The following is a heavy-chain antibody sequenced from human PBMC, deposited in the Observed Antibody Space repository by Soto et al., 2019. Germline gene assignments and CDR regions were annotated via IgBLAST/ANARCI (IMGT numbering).Heavy chain of an antibody. J-gene: IGHJ4*02. Sequence: SVKVSCKASGGTFSSYAISWVRQAPGQGLEWMGGIIPIFGTANYAQKFQGRVTITADESTSTAYMELSSLRSEDTAVYYCARDGHIVATTYYYDSSGYYTPYYFDYWGQGTLVTVSS. CDR2: IIPIFGTA. CDR1: GGTFSSYA. D-gene: IGHD3-22*01. CDR3: ARDGHIVATTYYYDSSGYYTPYYFDY. V-gene: IGHV1-69*13.